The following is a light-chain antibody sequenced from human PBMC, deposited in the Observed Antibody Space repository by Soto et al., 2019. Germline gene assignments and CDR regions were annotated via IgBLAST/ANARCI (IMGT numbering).Light chain of an antibody. CDR3: QQSSSAPPWT. CDR1: QNIRSY. CDR2: TAT. Sequence: DIQMTQSPSSLSASVGDTITITCRASQNIRSYLNWYQQKSGKAPNLLIYTATTLQSEVPSRFSGSGSETDFTLTISSLEPEDFATYYCQQSSSAPPWTFGPGTKVEMK. J-gene: IGKJ1*01. V-gene: IGKV1-39*01.